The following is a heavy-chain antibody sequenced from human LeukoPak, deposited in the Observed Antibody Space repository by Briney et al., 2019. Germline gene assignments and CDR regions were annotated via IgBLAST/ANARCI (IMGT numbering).Heavy chain of an antibody. D-gene: IGHD5-12*01. Sequence: GGSLRLSCAASGFTFSTYYMNWVRQAPGKGLEWVSSITTSSSYIYYADSVKGRFTISRDNAKNSLYLQMNSLRAEDTAVYYCASSVDIVAPVDYWGQGTLVTVSS. CDR1: GFTFSTYY. J-gene: IGHJ4*02. CDR2: ITTSSSYI. CDR3: ASSVDIVAPVDY. V-gene: IGHV3-21*04.